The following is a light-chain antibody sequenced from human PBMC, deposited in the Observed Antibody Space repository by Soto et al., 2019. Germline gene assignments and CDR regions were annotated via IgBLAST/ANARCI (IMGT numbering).Light chain of an antibody. CDR1: QSVTSSY. Sequence: EIVLTQSPGTLSLSPGERATLSCRASQSVTSSYLAWYQQKPGQAPRLLIYGASRRATDIPDRFSGSGSGTDFTLTISRLEPEDFAVYYSQLYHSSSYTFGQGTKLEIK. J-gene: IGKJ2*01. V-gene: IGKV3-20*01. CDR2: GAS. CDR3: QLYHSSSYT.